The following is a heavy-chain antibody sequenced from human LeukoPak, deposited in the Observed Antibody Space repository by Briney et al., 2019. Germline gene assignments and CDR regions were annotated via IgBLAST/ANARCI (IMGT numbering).Heavy chain of an antibody. CDR3: ARVGYYASGPFSYFDY. CDR1: GFTFSGYA. Sequence: PGWSLRLSCAASGFTFSGYAMHWVGQAPGKGLEWVAVISYDGSNEYYADSVKGRFTISRDNSKTTLYLQMNSLSVEDTAVYYCARVGYYASGPFSYFDYWGQGTLVTVSS. D-gene: IGHD3-10*01. CDR2: ISYDGSNE. J-gene: IGHJ4*02. V-gene: IGHV3-30-3*01.